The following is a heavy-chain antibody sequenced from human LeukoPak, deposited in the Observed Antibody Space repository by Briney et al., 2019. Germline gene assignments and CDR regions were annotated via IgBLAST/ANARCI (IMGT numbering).Heavy chain of an antibody. CDR2: IKQDGSTK. CDR1: AFTFSSYA. J-gene: IGHJ4*02. CDR3: TRDTDGSLDY. Sequence: GRSLRLSCTASAFTFSSYAMHWVRQAPGKGLEWVANIKQDGSTKHYADSLKGRFTISRDNPKNSLYLQMNNLRADDTAVYYCTRDTDGSLDYWGQGILVTVAS. D-gene: IGHD1-26*01. V-gene: IGHV3-7*01.